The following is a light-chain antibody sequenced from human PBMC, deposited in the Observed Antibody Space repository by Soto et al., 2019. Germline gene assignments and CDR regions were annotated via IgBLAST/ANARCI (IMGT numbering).Light chain of an antibody. J-gene: IGKJ5*01. CDR1: QTIDSW. CDR3: QQYNRLIT. CDR2: DAT. V-gene: IGKV1-5*01. Sequence: EIPMTQSPSILSASVGDSVTITCRASQTIDSWVAWYQQKPGKAPKLLVYDATSLESGVSSRFSGSGYGTDFTLSINNLQPDDFATYYCQQYNRLITFGQGTRLEIK.